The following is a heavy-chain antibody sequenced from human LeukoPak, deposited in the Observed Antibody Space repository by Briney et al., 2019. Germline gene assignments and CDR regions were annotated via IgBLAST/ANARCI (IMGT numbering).Heavy chain of an antibody. J-gene: IGHJ4*02. CDR3: ARLYWGSTTCYSAT. D-gene: IGHD2-2*01. Sequence: GGSLRLTFAASGFTFHDYCWSGVRQAPGKGLEWVSGINWNGGSTGYADSVKGRFTISRDNAKNSLYLQMNSLRAEDKALYYCARLYWGSTTCYSATWGERNLVTVSS. V-gene: IGHV3-20*03. CDR2: INWNGGST. CDR1: GFTFHDYC.